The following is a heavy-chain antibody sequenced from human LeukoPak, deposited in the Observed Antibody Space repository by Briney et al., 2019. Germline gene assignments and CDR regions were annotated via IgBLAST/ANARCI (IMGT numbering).Heavy chain of an antibody. Sequence: GGSLRLSCAASGFTFSSYWMSWVRQAPGKGLEWVAKIKQDGSEKYYVDSVKGRFTISRDNAKNSLYLQMNSLRAEDTAVYYCAKGYSSSWYREDYFDYWGQGTLVTVSS. J-gene: IGHJ4*02. D-gene: IGHD6-13*01. V-gene: IGHV3-7*01. CDR1: GFTFSSYW. CDR3: AKGYSSSWYREDYFDY. CDR2: IKQDGSEK.